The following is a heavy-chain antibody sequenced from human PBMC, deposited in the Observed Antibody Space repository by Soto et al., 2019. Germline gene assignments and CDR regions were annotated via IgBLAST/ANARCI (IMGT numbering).Heavy chain of an antibody. Sequence: ASVNVSCKASAYTFTSYDVNWVRQATGQGLEWMGWMNPNSGNTGYAQKFQGRVAMTRNTSISTAHMELSSLRSEDTAVYYCARSGKPQAAAGPRSYYYYYYMDVWGKGTTVTVSS. CDR2: MNPNSGNT. J-gene: IGHJ6*03. CDR3: ARSGKPQAAAGPRSYYYYYYMDV. V-gene: IGHV1-8*01. CDR1: AYTFTSYD. D-gene: IGHD6-13*01.